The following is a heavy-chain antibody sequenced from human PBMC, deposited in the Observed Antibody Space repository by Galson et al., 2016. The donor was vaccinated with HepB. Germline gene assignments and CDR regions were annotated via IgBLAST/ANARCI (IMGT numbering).Heavy chain of an antibody. D-gene: IGHD3-3*01. Sequence: SLRLSCAASGFTFSSYWMHWVRQAPGKGLAWVSRINNEGSSTTYADSVRGRFTISRDNAKNMLYLQMNSLRAEDTAVYYCARGARNGIRFPFDYWGQGTLVTVSS. CDR1: GFTFSSYW. J-gene: IGHJ4*02. V-gene: IGHV3-74*03. CDR2: INNEGSST. CDR3: ARGARNGIRFPFDY.